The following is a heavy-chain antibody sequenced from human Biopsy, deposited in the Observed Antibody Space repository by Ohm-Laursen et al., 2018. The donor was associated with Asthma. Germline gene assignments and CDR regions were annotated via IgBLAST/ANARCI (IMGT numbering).Heavy chain of an antibody. D-gene: IGHD3-22*01. CDR3: TRREYSDSRISPLDL. CDR1: GFTFSSYA. V-gene: IGHV3-23*01. J-gene: IGHJ3*01. Sequence: SLRLSCAASGFTFSSYAMSWVRQAPGKVLEWVSAISGSGGSTYYADSVKGRFTISRDNSKNTLYLQMNSLRAEDTAVYYCTRREYSDSRISPLDLWGHGTMVTVSS. CDR2: ISGSGGST.